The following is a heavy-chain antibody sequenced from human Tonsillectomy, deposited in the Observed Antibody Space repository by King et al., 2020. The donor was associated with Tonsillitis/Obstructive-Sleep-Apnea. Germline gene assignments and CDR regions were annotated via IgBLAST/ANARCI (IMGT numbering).Heavy chain of an antibody. CDR3: ASDGESYYVHYFDY. V-gene: IGHV3-30*04. CDR2: ISYDGSNK. Sequence: VQLVESGGGVVQPGRSLRLSCAASGFTFSSYAMHWVRQAPGKGLEWVAVISYDGSNKYYADSVKGRFTISRDNSKNTLYLQMNSQRAEDTAVYYCASDGESYYVHYFDYWGQGTLVTVSS. J-gene: IGHJ4*02. CDR1: GFTFSSYA. D-gene: IGHD1-26*01.